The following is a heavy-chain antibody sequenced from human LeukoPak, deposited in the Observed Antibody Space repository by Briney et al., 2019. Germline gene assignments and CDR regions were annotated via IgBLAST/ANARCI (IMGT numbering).Heavy chain of an antibody. J-gene: IGHJ4*02. CDR2: INHSGST. CDR1: GFTFSSYA. D-gene: IGHD3-9*01. V-gene: IGHV4-34*01. Sequence: GSLRLSCAASGFTFSSYAMSWIRQPPGKGLEWIGEINHSGSTNYNPSLKSRVTISVDTSKNQFSLKLSSVTAADTAVYYCARVIRYFDWLAYYFDYWGQGTLVTVSS. CDR3: ARVIRYFDWLAYYFDY.